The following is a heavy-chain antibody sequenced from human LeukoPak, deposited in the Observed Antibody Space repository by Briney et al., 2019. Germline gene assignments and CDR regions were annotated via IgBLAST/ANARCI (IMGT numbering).Heavy chain of an antibody. V-gene: IGHV3-23*01. CDR1: GFAFSNYG. J-gene: IGHJ4*02. Sequence: GGSLRLSCAASGFAFSNYGMTWVRQAPGKGLECVSAITESGGNTYYADSVKARFTISRDNSKNTLHLQMTSLSVEDTAVYYCASRSSDRASDFWGPGTLVTVSS. CDR2: ITESGGNT. CDR3: ASRSSDRASDF.